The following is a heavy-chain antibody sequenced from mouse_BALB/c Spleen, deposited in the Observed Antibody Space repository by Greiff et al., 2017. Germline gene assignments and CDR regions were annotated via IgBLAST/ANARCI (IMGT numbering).Heavy chain of an antibody. CDR1: GFTFSSYT. Sequence: EVKLMESGGGLVQPGGSLKLSCAASGFTFSSYTMSWVRQTPEKRLEWVAYISNGGGSTYYPDTVKGRFTISRDNAKNTLYLQMSSLKSEDTAMYYCARRATAKAMDYWGQGTSVTVSS. D-gene: IGHD1-2*01. J-gene: IGHJ4*01. CDR3: ARRATAKAMDY. CDR2: ISNGGGST. V-gene: IGHV5-12-2*01.